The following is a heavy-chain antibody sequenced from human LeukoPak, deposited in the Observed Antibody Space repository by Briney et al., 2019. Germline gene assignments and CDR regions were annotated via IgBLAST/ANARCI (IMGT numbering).Heavy chain of an antibody. Sequence: GGSLRLSCAASGFTFSSYAMRWVRQAPGKGLEWVSTISGSGGGTYYAEFVKGRFTISRDNSKNMLYLQMNSLRAEDTAVYYCAKGLVVVVPAAWGQGTLVTVSS. J-gene: IGHJ5*02. V-gene: IGHV3-23*01. CDR1: GFTFSSYA. CDR2: ISGSGGGT. CDR3: AKGLVVVVPAA. D-gene: IGHD2-2*01.